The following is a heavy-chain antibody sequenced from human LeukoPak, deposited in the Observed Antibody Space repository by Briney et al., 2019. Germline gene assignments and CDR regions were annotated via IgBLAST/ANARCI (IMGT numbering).Heavy chain of an antibody. J-gene: IGHJ4*02. V-gene: IGHV3-15*01. CDR1: GGSISSYY. CDR3: TTDENDFWSGYYTGRFDY. Sequence: ETLSLTCTVSGGSISSYYWSWVRQAPGKGLEWVGRIKSKTDGGTTDYAAPVKGRFTISRDDSKNTLYLQMNSLKTEDTAVYYCTTDENDFWSGYYTGRFDYWGQGTLVTVSS. CDR2: IKSKTDGGTT. D-gene: IGHD3-3*01.